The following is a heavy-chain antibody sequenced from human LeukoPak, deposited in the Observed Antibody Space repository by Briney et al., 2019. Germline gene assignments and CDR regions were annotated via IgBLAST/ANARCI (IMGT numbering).Heavy chain of an antibody. Sequence: GGSLRLSCAASGFTVSSNYMSWVRQAPGKGLEWVSVIYSGGDTYYADSVKGRFTISRDNSKNTLYLQMNSLRAEDAAIYYCARVRPGYYTYFDYWGQGTLVTVSS. CDR3: ARVRPGYYTYFDY. J-gene: IGHJ4*02. V-gene: IGHV3-53*01. D-gene: IGHD3/OR15-3a*01. CDR2: IYSGGDT. CDR1: GFTVSSNY.